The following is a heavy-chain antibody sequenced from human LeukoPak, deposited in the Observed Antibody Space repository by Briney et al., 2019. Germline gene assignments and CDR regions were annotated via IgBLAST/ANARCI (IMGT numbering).Heavy chain of an antibody. CDR1: GFTFSSYA. Sequence: GGSLRLSCAASGFTFSSYAMSWVRQAPGKGLEWVSAISGSGGSTYYADSVKGRFTISRDNAKNSLYLQMNSLRDEDTAVYYCTRDTGCSGGTCYSFYDYWGQGTLVTVSS. J-gene: IGHJ4*02. D-gene: IGHD2-15*01. CDR3: TRDTGCSGGTCYSFYDY. V-gene: IGHV3-23*01. CDR2: ISGSGGST.